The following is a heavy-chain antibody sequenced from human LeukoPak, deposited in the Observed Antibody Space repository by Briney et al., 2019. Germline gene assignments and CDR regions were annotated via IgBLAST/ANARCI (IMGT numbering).Heavy chain of an antibody. CDR2: ISSSSSYT. V-gene: IGHV3-11*06. Sequence: GGSLRLSCAASGFTFSDYYMSWIRQAPGKGLEWVSYISSSSSYTNYADSVKGRFTISRDNAKNSLYLRMNSPRAEDTAVYYCARDGRLTMTLEDGMDVWGQGTTVTVSS. CDR3: ARDGRLTMTLEDGMDV. D-gene: IGHD3-22*01. J-gene: IGHJ6*02. CDR1: GFTFSDYY.